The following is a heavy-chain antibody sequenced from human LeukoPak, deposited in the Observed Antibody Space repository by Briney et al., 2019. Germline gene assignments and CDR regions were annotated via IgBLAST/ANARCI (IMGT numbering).Heavy chain of an antibody. CDR2: IKQDGSEK. CDR3: ARGGSKSAQQLVDY. J-gene: IGHJ4*02. D-gene: IGHD6-13*01. CDR1: GFTFSSYW. V-gene: IGHV3-7*01. Sequence: PGGSLRLYCAASGFTFSSYWMSWVRQAPGKGLEWVANIKQDGSEKYYVDSVKGRFTISRDNAKNSLYLQMNSLRAEDTAVYYCARGGSKSAQQLVDYWGQGTLVTVSS.